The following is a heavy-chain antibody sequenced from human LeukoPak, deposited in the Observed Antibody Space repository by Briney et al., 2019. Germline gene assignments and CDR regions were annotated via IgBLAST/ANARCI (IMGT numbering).Heavy chain of an antibody. D-gene: IGHD6-6*01. CDR1: GFTFTNRW. V-gene: IGHV3-74*01. Sequence: PGGSLRLSCAASGFTFTNRWMHWVRQAPGMGLVWVSRLPPDELDIIYADSVKGRLTVSRDNSKHTVYLQINNLRAEDTAVYYCVGTIASRGSEYWGQGALVTVSS. CDR2: LPPDELDI. CDR3: VGTIASRGSEY. J-gene: IGHJ4*02.